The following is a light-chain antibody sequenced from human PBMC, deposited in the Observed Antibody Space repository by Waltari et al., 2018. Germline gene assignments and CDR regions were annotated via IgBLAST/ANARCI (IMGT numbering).Light chain of an antibody. CDR1: QSGGNC. V-gene: IGKV3-20*01. CDR2: DAS. J-gene: IGKJ1*01. Sequence: CRASQSGGNCLDWYQQKSVQDPRLLMYDASPRATGIADRFSGSGSGTDFSLTISRLEPEDLAVYYCQKYVNLPATFGQGTKVEIK. CDR3: QKYVNLPAT.